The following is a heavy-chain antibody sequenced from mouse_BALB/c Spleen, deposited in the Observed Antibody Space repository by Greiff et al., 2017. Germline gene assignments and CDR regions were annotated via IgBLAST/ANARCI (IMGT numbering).Heavy chain of an antibody. CDR3: ARSSRFAY. Sequence: EVMLVESGPGLVKPSQSLSLTCTVTGYSITSDYAWNWIRQFPGNKLEWMGYISYSGSTSYNPSLKSRISITRDTSKNQFFLQLNSVTTEDTATYYCARSSRFAYWGQGTLVTVSA. V-gene: IGHV3-2*02. CDR1: GYSITSDYA. J-gene: IGHJ3*01. CDR2: ISYSGST.